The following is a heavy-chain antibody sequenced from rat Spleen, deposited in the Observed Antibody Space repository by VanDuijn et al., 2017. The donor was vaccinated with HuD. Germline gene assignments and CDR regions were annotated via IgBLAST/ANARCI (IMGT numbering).Heavy chain of an antibody. CDR1: GFTFNRYY. V-gene: IGHV5-25*01. D-gene: IGHD4-3*01. Sequence: EVQLVESGGGLVQPGRSLKLSCAASGFTFNRYYMVWVRQAPTKGLEWVAYISTAGSNTFYPDSVKGRFTISRANSENTVYLQMNSLRSEDTATYYCAVAGYGYWGQGVMVTVSS. CDR2: ISTAGSNT. CDR3: AVAGYGY. J-gene: IGHJ2*01.